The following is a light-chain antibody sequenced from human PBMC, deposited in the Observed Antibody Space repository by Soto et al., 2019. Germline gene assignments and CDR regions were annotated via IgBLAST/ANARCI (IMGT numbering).Light chain of an antibody. Sequence: QAVVTQPASVSGSPGQSITISCSGSSSDVGGYNFVSWYQHHPGKAPKRLIFAVSRRPSGVSNRFSGSKSGNTASLTISGLLAEDEADYYCTSFTTSNIVIFGGGTQLTVL. CDR1: SSDVGGYNF. V-gene: IGLV2-14*01. CDR2: AVS. CDR3: TSFTTSNIVI. J-gene: IGLJ2*01.